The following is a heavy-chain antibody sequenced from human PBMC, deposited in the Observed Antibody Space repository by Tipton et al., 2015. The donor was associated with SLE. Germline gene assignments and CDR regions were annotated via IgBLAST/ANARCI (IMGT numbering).Heavy chain of an antibody. CDR1: GGSISSSSYY. Sequence: TLSLTCTVSGGSISSSSYYWGWIRQPPGKGLEWIGEINHSGSTNYNPSLKSRLTISVDTSKNQFSLKLSSVTAADTAVYYCASYSSSYFDYWGQGTLVTVSS. J-gene: IGHJ4*02. CDR2: INHSGST. D-gene: IGHD6-6*01. V-gene: IGHV4-39*07. CDR3: ASYSSSYFDY.